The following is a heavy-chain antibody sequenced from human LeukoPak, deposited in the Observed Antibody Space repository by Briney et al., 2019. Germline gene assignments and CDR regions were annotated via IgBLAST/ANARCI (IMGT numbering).Heavy chain of an antibody. CDR3: ARTAYDSSGYYFDY. D-gene: IGHD3-22*01. CDR2: IWYDGSNK. CDR1: GFTFSSYG. Sequence: GGSLRLSCAASGFTFSSYGMHWVRQAPGKGLEWVAVIWYDGSNKYYADSVKGRFTISRGNSKNTLYLQMNSLRAEDTAVYYCARTAYDSSGYYFDYWGQGTLVTVSS. J-gene: IGHJ4*02. V-gene: IGHV3-33*01.